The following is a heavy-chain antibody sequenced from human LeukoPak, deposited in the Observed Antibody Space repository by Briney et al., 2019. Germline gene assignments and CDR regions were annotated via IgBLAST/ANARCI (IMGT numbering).Heavy chain of an antibody. CDR2: ISTGTSII. CDR1: GFTFSSYS. CDR3: ARRGGYCYGGTRRYFGH. V-gene: IGHV3-21*01. D-gene: IGHD2-15*01. Sequence: GGSLRLSCAASGFTFSSYSMNWVRQAPGKGLEWVSSISTGTSIIYYADSVKGRFTISRDNPKNSLYLQMNSLRAEDTAVYYCARRGGYCYGGTRRYFGHWGQGTLVTVSS. J-gene: IGHJ4*02.